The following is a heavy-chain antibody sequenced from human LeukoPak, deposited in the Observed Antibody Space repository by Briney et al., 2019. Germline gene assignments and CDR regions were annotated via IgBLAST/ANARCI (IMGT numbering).Heavy chain of an antibody. J-gene: IGHJ5*02. CDR3: ARGRYCSSANCYDWFDP. CDR1: DGSFRGYH. D-gene: IGHD2-2*01. V-gene: IGHV4-34*01. Sequence: SATLSLTCVVSDGSFRGYHWNWIRQPPGKGLEWIGEITYGGTTNYNPSLRSRVTMSVDTSKKQFSLKLTSVTAADTAVYYCARGRYCSSANCYDWFDPWGQGTLVSVSS. CDR2: ITYGGTT.